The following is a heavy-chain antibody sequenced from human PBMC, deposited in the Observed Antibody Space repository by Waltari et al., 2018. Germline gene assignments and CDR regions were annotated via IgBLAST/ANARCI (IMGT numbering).Heavy chain of an antibody. CDR2: INNDGTSV. V-gene: IGHV3-74*03. CDR1: GFTFSNYW. CDR3: ARNGSDFSFDQ. Sequence: ELQLVESGGGLVQPGGYLRLSCAASGFTFSNYWMHWVRQAPGKGLVWVSRINNDGTSVTYADSVKGRFTISRDNAKNTLYLKLDSVRADDAAVYFCARNGSDFSFDQWGQGTRVTVSS. J-gene: IGHJ4*02. D-gene: IGHD3-3*01.